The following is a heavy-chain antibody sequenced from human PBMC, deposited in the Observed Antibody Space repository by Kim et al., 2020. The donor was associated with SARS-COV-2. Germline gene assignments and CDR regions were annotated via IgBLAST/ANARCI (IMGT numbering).Heavy chain of an antibody. J-gene: IGHJ5*02. CDR1: GGTFSSYA. CDR3: ARGSARITMIVVADRPWFDP. D-gene: IGHD3-22*01. CDR2: IIPIFGTA. Sequence: SVKVSCKASGGTFSSYAISWVRQAPGQGLEWMGGIIPIFGTANYAQKFQGRVTITADESTSTAYMELSSLRSEDTAVYYCARGSARITMIVVADRPWFDPWGQGTLVTVSS. V-gene: IGHV1-69*13.